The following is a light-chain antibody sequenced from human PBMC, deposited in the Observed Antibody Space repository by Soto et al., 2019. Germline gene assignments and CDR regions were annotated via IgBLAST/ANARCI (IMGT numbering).Light chain of an antibody. Sequence: EIVLTQSPGTLSLSPGEGATLSCRASQSVTSNSLAWYQQKPGQAPRLLISGASSRATGIPDRFSGSGSGTDFTLIISRLEPEDFALYYCQQYGSSPTFGQGTKVDIK. CDR1: QSVTSNS. V-gene: IGKV3-20*01. CDR2: GAS. CDR3: QQYGSSPT. J-gene: IGKJ1*01.